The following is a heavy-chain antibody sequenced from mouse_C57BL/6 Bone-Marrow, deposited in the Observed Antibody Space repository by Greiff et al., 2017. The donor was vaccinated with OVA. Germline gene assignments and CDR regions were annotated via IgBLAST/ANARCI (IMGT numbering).Heavy chain of an antibody. CDR2: ISDGGSYT. J-gene: IGHJ2*01. D-gene: IGHD1-1*01. CDR3: ARAVLLRSYYVDY. Sequence: EVQVVESGGGLVKPGGSLKLSCAASGFTFSSYAMSWVRQTPEKRLEWVATISDGGSYTYYPDNVKGRFTISRDNAKNNLYLQMSHLKSEDTAMYYCARAVLLRSYYVDYWGQGTTLTVSS. V-gene: IGHV5-4*01. CDR1: GFTFSSYA.